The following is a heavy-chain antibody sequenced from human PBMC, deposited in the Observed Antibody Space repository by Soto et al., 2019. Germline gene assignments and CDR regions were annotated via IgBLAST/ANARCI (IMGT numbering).Heavy chain of an antibody. CDR3: SKTIDGWFSAFEI. D-gene: IGHD6-19*01. V-gene: IGHV3-23*01. Sequence: EVQLLESGGGLVQPGGSLRLSCAASGFVFSSYAMSWVRQAPGKGLEWVSAISGSGTTAYYAYSVKGRFIFSRDNPKNTMYLQMNSLRAEDTAVYLCSKTIDGWFSAFEIWGQWTVVTVSS. CDR1: GFVFSSYA. J-gene: IGHJ3*02. CDR2: ISGSGTTA.